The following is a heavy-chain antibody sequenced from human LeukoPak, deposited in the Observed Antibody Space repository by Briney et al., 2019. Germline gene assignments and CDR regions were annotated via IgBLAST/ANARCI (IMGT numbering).Heavy chain of an antibody. V-gene: IGHV3-30*18. CDR3: AKDIYSSSWPYYYYYGMDV. J-gene: IGHJ6*02. D-gene: IGHD6-13*01. CDR1: GSTFNNFG. Sequence: PGRSLRLSCAASGSTFNNFGMHWVRQAPGKGLEWVAVILYDGSNKYYADSVKGRFTISRDNSKNTLYLQMNSLRAEDTAVNYCAKDIYSSSWPYYYYYGMDVWGQGTTVTVSS. CDR2: ILYDGSNK.